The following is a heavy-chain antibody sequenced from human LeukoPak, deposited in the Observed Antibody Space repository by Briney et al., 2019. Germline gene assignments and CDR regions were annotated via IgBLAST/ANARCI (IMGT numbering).Heavy chain of an antibody. CDR1: GYTLTESS. D-gene: IGHD5-12*01. CDR2: FDAEDGET. Sequence: ASVKVSCTVSGYTLTESSMHWWRQAPGNGRGWMGGFDAEDGETINAQTFQGRLTMTEDTSTDTTYLELSSMSTETTSVYYCLTSRGYSGYESVPVCDFWGQGTRVTVSS. J-gene: IGHJ4*02. CDR3: LTSRGYSGYESVPVCDF. V-gene: IGHV1-24*01.